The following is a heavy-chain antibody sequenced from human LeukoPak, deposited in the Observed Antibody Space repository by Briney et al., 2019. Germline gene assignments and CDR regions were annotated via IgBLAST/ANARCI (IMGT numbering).Heavy chain of an antibody. J-gene: IGHJ4*02. CDR2: IDPSDSYT. CDR1: RYSFTSYW. V-gene: IGHV5-10-1*01. D-gene: IGHD1-26*01. CDR3: ARHDSGSYSSFDY. Sequence: GESLKISCKGSRYSFTSYWITLVRQMPGKGLEWMGRIDPSDSYTNNSPSFQGHVSISADKFISTAYLQWSSLKASDTAMYYCARHDSGSYSSFDYWGQGTLVTVSS.